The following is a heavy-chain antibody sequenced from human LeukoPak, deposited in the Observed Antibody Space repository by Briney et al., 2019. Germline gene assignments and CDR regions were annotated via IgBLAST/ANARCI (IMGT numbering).Heavy chain of an antibody. CDR2: INHSGST. CDR1: GGSFSGYY. D-gene: IGHD6-19*01. V-gene: IGHV4-34*01. CDR3: ARGGVAVAGTCQH. Sequence: PSETLSLNCAVYGGSFSGYYWSWIRQPPGKGLEWIGEINHSGSTNYNPSLKSRVTISVDTSKNQFSLKLSSVTAADTAVYYCARGGVAVAGTCQHWGQGTLVTVSS. J-gene: IGHJ1*01.